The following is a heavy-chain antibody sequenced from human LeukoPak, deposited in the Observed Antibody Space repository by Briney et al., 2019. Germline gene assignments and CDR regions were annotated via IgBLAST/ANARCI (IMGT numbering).Heavy chain of an antibody. CDR3: AREVTIFGVVKLPPTDAFDI. Sequence: ASVKVSCKASGYTFTKYGVSWVRQAPGQGLEWIGWINANNGNINYAQNLQGRVTVTTDTSTSTAYMERRSLRSEDTAVYYCAREVTIFGVVKLPPTDAFDIWGQGTMVTVSS. CDR2: INANNGNI. D-gene: IGHD3-3*01. J-gene: IGHJ3*02. CDR1: GYTFTKYG. V-gene: IGHV1-18*04.